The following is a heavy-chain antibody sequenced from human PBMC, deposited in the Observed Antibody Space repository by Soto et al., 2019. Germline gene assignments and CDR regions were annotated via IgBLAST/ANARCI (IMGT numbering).Heavy chain of an antibody. J-gene: IGHJ4*02. CDR3: ANVRYGDY. V-gene: IGHV1-18*01. Sequence: QVHLVQSGAEVKKPGASVKVSCKGSGYAFTTYGITWVRQAPGQGLEWMGWISAYNGHTNYAQKLQARVTVTRDTDTSTPYMDLRSLRSYARGVYYCANVRYGDYWGQGALVTVSS. CDR1: GYAFTTYG. D-gene: IGHD1-1*01. CDR2: ISAYNGHT.